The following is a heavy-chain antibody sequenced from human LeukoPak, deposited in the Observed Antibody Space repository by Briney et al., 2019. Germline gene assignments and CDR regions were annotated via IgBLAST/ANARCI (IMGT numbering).Heavy chain of an antibody. Sequence: GESLKISCKGSGYIFTSYWIGWVRQMPGKSLEWMGSIYPGDSNTRYSPSFQGQVTISADKSINTAYLQWSSLKASDTAMYYCARHSAYGGNSQFDCWGQGTLVTVSS. CDR2: IYPGDSNT. CDR1: GYIFTSYW. D-gene: IGHD4-23*01. V-gene: IGHV5-51*01. J-gene: IGHJ4*02. CDR3: ARHSAYGGNSQFDC.